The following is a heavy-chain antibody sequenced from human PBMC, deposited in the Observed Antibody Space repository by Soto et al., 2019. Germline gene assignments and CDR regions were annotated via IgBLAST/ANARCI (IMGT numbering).Heavy chain of an antibody. J-gene: IGHJ3*02. Sequence: PGGSLRLSCAASVFTFSSYEMNWVRQAPGKGLEWVSYISSSGSTIYYADSVKGRFTISRDNAKNSLYLQMNSLRAEDTAVYYCARDRADYYDILTGYAINDAFDIWGQGTMVTVSS. CDR2: ISSSGSTI. CDR1: VFTFSSYE. CDR3: ARDRADYYDILTGYAINDAFDI. V-gene: IGHV3-48*03. D-gene: IGHD3-9*01.